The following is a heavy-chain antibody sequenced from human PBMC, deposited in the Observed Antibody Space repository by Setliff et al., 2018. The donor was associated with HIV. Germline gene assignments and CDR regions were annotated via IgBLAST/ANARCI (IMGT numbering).Heavy chain of an antibody. CDR3: AREICITIFWGPEAGSCYFDY. CDR2: INADNDNT. CDR1: GYTFTSYA. D-gene: IGHD3-9*01. V-gene: IGHV1-3*01. J-gene: IGHJ4*02. Sequence: ASVKVSCKASGYTFTSYAMHWVRQAPGQRLEWMGWINADNDNTKYSQKLQGRVTMTTDTSTSTAYMELRSLRSDDTAVYYCAREICITIFWGPEAGSCYFDYWGQGTLVTVSS.